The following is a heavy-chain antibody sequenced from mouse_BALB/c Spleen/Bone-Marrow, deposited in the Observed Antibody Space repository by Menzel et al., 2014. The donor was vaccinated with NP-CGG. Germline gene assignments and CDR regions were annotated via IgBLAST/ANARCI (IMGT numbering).Heavy chain of an antibody. CDR1: GYTFTSYW. Sequence: DLVKPGASVKLSCKASGYTFTSYWINWIKHRPGQGLEWIGRIAPGSGSTYYNEMFKGKATLTVDTSSSTAYIQLSSLSSEDSAVYFCARRYFDVWGAGTTVTVSS. J-gene: IGHJ1*01. CDR2: IAPGSGST. V-gene: IGHV1S41*01. CDR3: ARRYFDV.